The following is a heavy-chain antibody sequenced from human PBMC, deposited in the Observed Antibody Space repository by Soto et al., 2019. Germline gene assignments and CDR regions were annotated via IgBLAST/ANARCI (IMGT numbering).Heavy chain of an antibody. J-gene: IGHJ6*02. V-gene: IGHV4-31*03. CDR3: ARDSSGSPTWDGMDV. CDR2: IYYSGST. D-gene: IGHD1-26*01. Sequence: QVQLQESGPGLVKPSQTLSLTCTVSGGSISSGGYYWSWIRQHPGKGLEWIGYIYYSGSTYYNPSLKSRVTISVDTSKNQFSLKLSSGTAADTAVYYCARDSSGSPTWDGMDVWGQGTTVTVSS. CDR1: GGSISSGGYY.